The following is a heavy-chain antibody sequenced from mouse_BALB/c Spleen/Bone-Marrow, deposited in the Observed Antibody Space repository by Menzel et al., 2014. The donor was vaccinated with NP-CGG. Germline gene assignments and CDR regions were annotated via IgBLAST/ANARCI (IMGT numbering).Heavy chain of an antibody. V-gene: IGHV1-67*01. CDR2: ISTYSGNT. CDR3: ASPIYYGNYEGFAY. J-gene: IGHJ3*01. D-gene: IGHD2-1*01. Sequence: LVESGPELVRPGVSMKISCKGSGYTFTDYAMHWVKQSHAKSLEWIGVISTYSGNTNYNQKLKGKATMTVDKSSSTAYLELARLTSEDSAIYYCASPIYYGNYEGFAYWGQGTLVTVSA. CDR1: GYTFTDYA.